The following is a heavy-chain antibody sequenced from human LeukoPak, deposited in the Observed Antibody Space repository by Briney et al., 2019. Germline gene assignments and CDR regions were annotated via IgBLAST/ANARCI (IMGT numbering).Heavy chain of an antibody. D-gene: IGHD2-15*01. CDR2: IYTRGST. CDR3: ARGRCSADICSGGDAFDV. V-gene: IGHV4-4*07. Sequence: SETLSLTCTVSGGSINNYYWSWIRQPAGKGQEWFGRIYTRGSTSYNPSLKSRVTMSVDTSKNQFSLKLSSVTAADTAVYYCARGRCSADICSGGDAFDVWGQGTMVSVSS. CDR1: GGSINNYY. J-gene: IGHJ3*01.